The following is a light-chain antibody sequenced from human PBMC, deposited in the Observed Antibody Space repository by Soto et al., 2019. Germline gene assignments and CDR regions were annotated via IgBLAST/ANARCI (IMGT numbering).Light chain of an antibody. CDR2: AAA. V-gene: IGKV1-27*01. CDR1: QGIRNF. J-gene: IGKJ3*01. CDR3: QKYSSVPV. Sequence: DIQMTQSPTSLSASVGDRVTITCQASQGIRNFVAWYKQKPGKAPKLLIYAAATLQSGVTTRFSGSRSGTDVTLTTTRQQPEDAATYSCQKYSSVPVFGPGTKVEIK.